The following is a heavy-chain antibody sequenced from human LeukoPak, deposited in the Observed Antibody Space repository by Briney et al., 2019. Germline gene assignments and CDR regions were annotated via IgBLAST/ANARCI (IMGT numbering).Heavy chain of an antibody. CDR2: MNPNSGNT. J-gene: IGHJ4*02. V-gene: IGHV1-8*02. Sequence: GASVKVSCKASGGTFSSYAISWVRQAPGQGLEWMGWMNPNSGNTGYAQKFQGRVTMTRNTSISTAYMELSSLRSEDTAVYYCARGPTVWFGELYSIGSWGQGTLVTVSS. CDR1: GGTFSSYA. D-gene: IGHD3-10*01. CDR3: ARGPTVWFGELYSIGS.